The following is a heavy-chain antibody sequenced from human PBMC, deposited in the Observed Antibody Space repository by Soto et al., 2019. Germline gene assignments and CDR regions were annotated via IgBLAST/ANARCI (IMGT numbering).Heavy chain of an antibody. CDR3: ARIPAAGTPDV. Sequence: PSETLSLTCTVSGGSISSYYWSWIRQPPGKGLEWIGYIYYSGSTNYNPSLKSRVTISVDTSKNQFSLKLSSVTAADTAVYYCARIPAAGTPDVWGQGTMVTVAS. J-gene: IGHJ6*02. CDR2: IYYSGST. V-gene: IGHV4-59*01. CDR1: GGSISSYY. D-gene: IGHD6-13*01.